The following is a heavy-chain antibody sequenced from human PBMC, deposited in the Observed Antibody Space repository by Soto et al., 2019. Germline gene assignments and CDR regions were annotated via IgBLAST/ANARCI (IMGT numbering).Heavy chain of an antibody. Sequence: PSETLSLTCTVSSGSISSGGYYWSWIRQHPGKGLEWIGYIYYSGSTNYNPSLKSRVTISVDTSKNQFSLKLSSVTAADTAVYYCARSGGSYAVFDYWGQGTLVTVSS. V-gene: IGHV4-61*08. CDR3: ARSGGSYAVFDY. J-gene: IGHJ4*02. CDR1: SGSISSGGYY. CDR2: IYYSGST. D-gene: IGHD1-26*01.